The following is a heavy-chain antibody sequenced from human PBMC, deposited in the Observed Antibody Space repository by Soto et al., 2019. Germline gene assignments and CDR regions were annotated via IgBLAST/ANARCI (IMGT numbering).Heavy chain of an antibody. D-gene: IGHD6-13*01. CDR2: ISDYNGNT. Sequence: ASVKVSCKASGYTFTSYGISWVRQAPGQGLEWMGWISDYNGNTNYAQKPKGRVTMTTDTSTSTAYMELRSLRSDDTAVYYCARVEQRVHYYFDYWGQGTLVTVSS. CDR1: GYTFTSYG. CDR3: ARVEQRVHYYFDY. J-gene: IGHJ4*02. V-gene: IGHV1-18*01.